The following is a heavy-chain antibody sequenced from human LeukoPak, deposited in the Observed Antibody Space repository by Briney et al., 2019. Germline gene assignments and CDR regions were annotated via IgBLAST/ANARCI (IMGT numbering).Heavy chain of an antibody. CDR3: ARGLLGYCSSTSCRRFDP. V-gene: IGHV4-34*01. J-gene: IGHJ5*02. Sequence: SETLSLTCAVYGGSFSGYYWSWIRQPPGKGLEGIGEINHSGSTNYNPSLKRRVTVSVDTSKHQFSLKLSSVTAADTAVYYCARGLLGYCSSTSCRRFDPWGQGTLVTVSS. CDR2: INHSGST. D-gene: IGHD2-2*01. CDR1: GGSFSGYY.